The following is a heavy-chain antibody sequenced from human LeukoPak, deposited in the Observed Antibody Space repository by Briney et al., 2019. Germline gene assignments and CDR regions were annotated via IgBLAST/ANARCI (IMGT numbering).Heavy chain of an antibody. V-gene: IGHV1-18*01. Sequence: ASVKVSCKASGYTFTSYGISWVRQAPGQGLEWMVWISAYNGNTNYAQKLQGRVTMTTDTSTSTAYMELRSLRSDDTAVYYCARTPPDYDPDKYYFDYWGQGTLVTVSS. CDR1: GYTFTSYG. D-gene: IGHD4-17*01. CDR3: ARTPPDYDPDKYYFDY. CDR2: ISAYNGNT. J-gene: IGHJ4*02.